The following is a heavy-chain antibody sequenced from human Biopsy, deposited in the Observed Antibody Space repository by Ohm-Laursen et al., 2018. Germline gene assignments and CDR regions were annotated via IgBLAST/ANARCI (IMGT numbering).Heavy chain of an antibody. J-gene: IGHJ3*01. V-gene: IGHV3-48*01. CDR1: GFTLGHYS. Sequence: SLRLSCTASGFTLGHYSVSWVRQAPGKGLEWVSYINVPSSHIYYGASVRGRFTISRDNAENSVVFQMNSLRAEDTAVYYCVRSFSSSGYFRCDAFDVWGQGTMVTVSS. CDR2: INVPSSHI. CDR3: VRSFSSSGYFRCDAFDV. D-gene: IGHD3-22*01.